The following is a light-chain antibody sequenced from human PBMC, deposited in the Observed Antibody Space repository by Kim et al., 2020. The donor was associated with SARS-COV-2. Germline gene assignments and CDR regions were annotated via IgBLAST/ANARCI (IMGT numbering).Light chain of an antibody. V-gene: IGKV3-20*01. Sequence: LSPGERATLSCRASQSVGSNYLAWYQQKPGQAPRLLIYDASRRATGIPDRFSGSGSGTDFTLTISRLEPEDFAVYYCQQYGTSPWTFGQGTKLEI. CDR3: QQYGTSPWT. CDR2: DAS. CDR1: QSVGSNY. J-gene: IGKJ1*01.